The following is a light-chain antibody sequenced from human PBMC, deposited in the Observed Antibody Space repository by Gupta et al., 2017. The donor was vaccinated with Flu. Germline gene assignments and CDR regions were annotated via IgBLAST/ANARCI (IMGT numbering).Light chain of an antibody. CDR3: QQYGSSLN. CDR2: GTV. V-gene: IGKV3-20*01. J-gene: IGKJ4*01. CDR1: QSVDINS. Sequence: PGTLSLSAGERATLSCRPSQSVDINSLAGYQQKGGQAPRLSMYGTVNRASGIPERFSGSGSGTDFNLTSNRLEPEDFAVECCQQYGSSLNFGGGTRVEIK.